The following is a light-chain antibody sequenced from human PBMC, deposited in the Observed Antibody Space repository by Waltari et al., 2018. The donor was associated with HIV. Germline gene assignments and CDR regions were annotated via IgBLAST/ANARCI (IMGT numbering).Light chain of an antibody. V-gene: IGLV1-40*01. Sequence: QSVLTQQPSASAAPGQRATIPSSRDSSNLGAGYDGHWYQQLHGTAPKLLIYGNSNRPSGVPDRFSGSKSGTSAALAITGLQAEDEADYYCQSYDSSLSAPYVFGTGTKVTVL. J-gene: IGLJ1*01. CDR3: QSYDSSLSAPYV. CDR1: SSNLGAGYD. CDR2: GNS.